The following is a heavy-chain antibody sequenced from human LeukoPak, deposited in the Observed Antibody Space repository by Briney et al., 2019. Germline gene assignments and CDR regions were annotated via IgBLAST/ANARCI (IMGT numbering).Heavy chain of an antibody. CDR1: GGSISSYY. D-gene: IGHD6-19*01. CDR2: IYYSGST. J-gene: IGHJ6*02. Sequence: SETLSLTCTVSGGSISSYYWSWIRQPPGKGLEWIGYIYYSGSTNYNPSLKSRVTISVDTSKNQFSLKLSSVTAADTAVYYCAREHPAVAGTYYYYYGMDVWGQGTTVTASS. CDR3: AREHPAVAGTYYYYYGMDV. V-gene: IGHV4-59*01.